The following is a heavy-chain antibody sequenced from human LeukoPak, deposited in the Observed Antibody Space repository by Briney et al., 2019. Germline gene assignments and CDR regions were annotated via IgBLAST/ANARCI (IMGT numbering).Heavy chain of an antibody. V-gene: IGHV6-1*01. J-gene: IGHJ5*02. Sequence: SQTLSLTCAISGDSVSSNSAAWNWIRQSPSRGLEWLGRTYYRSKWYNDYAVSVKSRITINPDTSKNQFSLQLNSVTPEDTAVYYCARDPGVGIAAAGTSSHNWFDPWGQGTLVTVSS. CDR2: TYYRSKWYN. CDR3: ARDPGVGIAAAGTSSHNWFDP. CDR1: GDSVSSNSAA. D-gene: IGHD6-13*01.